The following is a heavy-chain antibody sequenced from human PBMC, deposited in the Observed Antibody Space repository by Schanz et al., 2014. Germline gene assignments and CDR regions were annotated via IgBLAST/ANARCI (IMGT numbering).Heavy chain of an antibody. D-gene: IGHD3-10*01. CDR2: IWYDGSNK. J-gene: IGHJ4*02. CDR3: AKYRGYYRVSGSYRELEY. Sequence: VHLVESGGGLVQPGGSLRLSCAASGITFSSHSFNWVRQAPGKGLEWVAVIWYDGSNKYYADSVKGRFTISRDNSKNTLYLQMNSLRPEDTAVYYCAKYRGYYRVSGSYRELEYWGQGTLVTVSS. V-gene: IGHV3-33*06. CDR1: GITFSSHS.